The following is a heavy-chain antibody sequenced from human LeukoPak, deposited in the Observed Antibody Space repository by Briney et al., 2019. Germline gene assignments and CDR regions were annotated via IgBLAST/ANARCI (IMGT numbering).Heavy chain of an antibody. CDR3: ARNGGGLGY. V-gene: IGHV1-2*02. D-gene: IGHD4-23*01. Sequence: GASVKVSCKASGYTFTGYYMHWVRQAPGQGLEWMGWMTPSSGFTASAQKFQGRVSMTRDTSTNTAYMELRSLTSGDTGVYYCARNGGGLGYWGQGSLVTVSS. CDR1: GYTFTGYY. CDR2: MTPSSGFT. J-gene: IGHJ4*02.